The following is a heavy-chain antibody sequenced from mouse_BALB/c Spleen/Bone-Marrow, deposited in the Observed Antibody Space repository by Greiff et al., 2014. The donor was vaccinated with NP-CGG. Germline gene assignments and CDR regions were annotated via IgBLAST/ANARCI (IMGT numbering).Heavy chain of an antibody. V-gene: IGHV1-15*01. D-gene: IGHD4-1*01. CDR2: LDPETGGT. J-gene: IGHJ4*01. Sequence: VHLVESGAELVRPGASVTLSCKASGYTFTDYEMHWVKQTPVHGLEWIGTLDPETGGTAYNQKFKDMATLTADKSSTTAYMELRSLTSEDSAVYYCANWGYYAMDDWGQGISVTVSS. CDR3: ANWGYYAMDD. CDR1: GYTFTDYE.